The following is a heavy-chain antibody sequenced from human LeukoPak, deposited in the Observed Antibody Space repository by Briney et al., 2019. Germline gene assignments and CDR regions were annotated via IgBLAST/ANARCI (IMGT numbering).Heavy chain of an antibody. J-gene: IGHJ4*02. D-gene: IGHD1-1*01. CDR1: GFTFSSYG. CDR3: AKEWKLTY. CDR2: IRYDGSNK. Sequence: PGGSLRLSCAASGFTFSSYGMHWVRQAPGKGLEWVAFIRYDGSNKFYADSVKGRFTISRDNPRNTLYLQMNSLRAEGTAMYHCAKEWKLTYWGQGTLVTVSS. V-gene: IGHV3-30*02.